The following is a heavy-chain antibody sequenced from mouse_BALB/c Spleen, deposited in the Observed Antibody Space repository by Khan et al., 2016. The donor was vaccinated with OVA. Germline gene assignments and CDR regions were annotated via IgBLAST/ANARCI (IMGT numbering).Heavy chain of an antibody. V-gene: IGHV1S81*02. CDR3: TRSGYANPFAF. D-gene: IGHD2-10*02. CDR1: GYTFTSYY. Sequence: QVQLQQPGAELVKPGASVKLSCKASGYTFTSYYLYWVKQRPGQGLEWIGGIFPSDGGTYFNEKFKNKATLTVDKSSSTAFIQLSSLTSEDSAVSYCTRSGYANPFAFWGQGTLVTVSA. CDR2: IFPSDGGT. J-gene: IGHJ3*01.